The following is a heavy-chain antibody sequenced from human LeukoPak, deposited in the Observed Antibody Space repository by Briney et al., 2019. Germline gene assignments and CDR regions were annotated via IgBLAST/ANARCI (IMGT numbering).Heavy chain of an antibody. D-gene: IGHD3-9*01. CDR2: FDPEDGET. V-gene: IGHV1-24*01. J-gene: IGHJ4*02. CDR3: ATGGRRYFDWLIDY. CDR1: GYTLTELS. Sequence: GASVKVSCKVSGYTLTELSMHWVRQAPGKGLEWMGGFDPEDGETIYAQKFQGRVTMTEDTSTDTAYMELSSLRSEDTAVYYCATGGRRYFDWLIDYWGQGTLVTVSS.